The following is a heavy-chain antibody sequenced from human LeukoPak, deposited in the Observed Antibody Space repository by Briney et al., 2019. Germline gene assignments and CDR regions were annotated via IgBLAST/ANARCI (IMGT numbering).Heavy chain of an antibody. Sequence: GGSLRLSCAASGFTFSSYWMSGVRQAPGKGLEGVANIKQDGSEKYYVDSVKGRFTISRDNAKNSLYLQMNSLRAEDTAVYYCARLGYYGSGVYFDYWGQGTLVTVSS. J-gene: IGHJ4*02. CDR2: IKQDGSEK. CDR1: GFTFSSYW. CDR3: ARLGYYGSGVYFDY. V-gene: IGHV3-7*01. D-gene: IGHD3-10*01.